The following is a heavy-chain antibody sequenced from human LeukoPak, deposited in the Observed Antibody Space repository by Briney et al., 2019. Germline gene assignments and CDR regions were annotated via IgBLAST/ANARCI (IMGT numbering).Heavy chain of an antibody. Sequence: PGGSLRLSCAASGFTFSSYWMSWVRQAPGAGLEWVANIKQDGSEKYYVDSVKGRITISRDNAKNSLYLQMNSLGDEDTAVYYCARGSDNTSPDFDYWGQGTLVTVSS. J-gene: IGHJ4*02. CDR2: IKQDGSEK. CDR3: ARGSDNTSPDFDY. D-gene: IGHD1-14*01. CDR1: GFTFSSYW. V-gene: IGHV3-7*01.